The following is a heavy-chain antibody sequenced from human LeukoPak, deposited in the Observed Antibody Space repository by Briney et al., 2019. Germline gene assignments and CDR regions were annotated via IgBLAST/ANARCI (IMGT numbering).Heavy chain of an antibody. J-gene: IGHJ6*03. D-gene: IGHD1-14*01. CDR2: LYTSGVT. CDR3: ARGGGIRKGSHCCYINL. Sequence: GGSLRLHRFASEFPLSNYDMHWLRPAPGKGLPWVAVLYTSGVTYYADSVKGRFTISRENGKTSLYLHLSSLGAGDTAVYYCARGGGIRKGSHCCYINLWGTGTTVTPSS. CDR1: EFPLSNYD. V-gene: IGHV3-13*01.